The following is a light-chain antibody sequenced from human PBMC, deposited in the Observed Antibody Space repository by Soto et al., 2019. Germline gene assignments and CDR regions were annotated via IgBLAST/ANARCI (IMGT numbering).Light chain of an antibody. CDR3: TSWTTSTTMI. CDR1: SSDIRAYNF. V-gene: IGLV2-14*03. Sequence: SALTQPASVSWSPGQSITISCTGTSSDIRAYNFVSWYQQHPGKAPKLMLYDVNIRPSGVSNRFSGSKSGNTASLTISGLQAEDEADYYCTSWTTSTTMIFGGGTKLTVL. CDR2: DVN. J-gene: IGLJ2*01.